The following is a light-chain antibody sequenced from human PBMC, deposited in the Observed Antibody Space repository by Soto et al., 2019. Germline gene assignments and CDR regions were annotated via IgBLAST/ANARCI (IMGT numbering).Light chain of an antibody. J-gene: IGKJ5*01. CDR3: IQTHSFPIT. Sequence: DIQMTQSPSSVSASVGDRVTITFRASQDLSSWLAWYQQKPGKAPKFLIFAASNLQSGVPSRFSGSGSGTDFTLTIHGLQPEDFATYYCIQTHSFPITFGQGTRLEIK. V-gene: IGKV1-12*01. CDR1: QDLSSW. CDR2: AAS.